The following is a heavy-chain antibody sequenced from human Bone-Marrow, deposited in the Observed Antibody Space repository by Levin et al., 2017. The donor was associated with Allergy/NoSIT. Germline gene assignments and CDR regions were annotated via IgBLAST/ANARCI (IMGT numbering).Heavy chain of an antibody. D-gene: IGHD3-16*01. CDR2: IKTHENGGTR. V-gene: IGHV3-15*01. Sequence: GESLKISCEGSGFNFHNAWMNWVRQAPGKGLEWLGRIKTHENGGTRDYAAPVKGRFTISRDDSKNMVFLEMNSLKTEDTAVYYCATDIPLLGGSDVWGQGTTVTVSS. J-gene: IGHJ6*02. CDR1: GFNFHNAW. CDR3: ATDIPLLGGSDV.